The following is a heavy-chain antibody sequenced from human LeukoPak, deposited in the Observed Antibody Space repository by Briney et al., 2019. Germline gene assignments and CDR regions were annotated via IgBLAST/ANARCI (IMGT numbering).Heavy chain of an antibody. CDR2: INPSGGST. J-gene: IGHJ4*02. D-gene: IGHD5-18*01. Sequence: ASVKVSCKASRYTFTSDYMHWVRQAPGQGLEWMGIINPSGGSTSYAQKFQGRVTMTRETSTSTVYMELSSLRSEDRAVYYCASGLDTAIVFDYWGQGTLVTVSS. CDR1: RYTFTSDY. CDR3: ASGLDTAIVFDY. V-gene: IGHV1-46*01.